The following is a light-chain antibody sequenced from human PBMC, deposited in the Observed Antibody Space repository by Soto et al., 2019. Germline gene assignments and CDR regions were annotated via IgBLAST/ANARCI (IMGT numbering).Light chain of an antibody. J-gene: IGKJ1*01. CDR3: QQYINRWT. CDR2: KAS. Sequence: DIQMTQSPSTLSASVGDRVTITCRASQSISIWLAWYQQKPGKAPNLLIYKASSLESGVPSRFSGSGSGTEFTLTISRLQTDDFATYYCQQYINRWTFGQGTKVDIK. CDR1: QSISIW. V-gene: IGKV1-5*03.